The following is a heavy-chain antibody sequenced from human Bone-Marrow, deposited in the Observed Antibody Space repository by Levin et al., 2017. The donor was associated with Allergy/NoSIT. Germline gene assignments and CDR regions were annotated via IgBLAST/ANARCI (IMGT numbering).Heavy chain of an antibody. CDR3: ARGQWFDS. J-gene: IGHJ5*01. CDR2: ISHSGTI. CDR1: GGSFSGYD. V-gene: IGHV4-34*01. Sequence: TSETLSLTCAVFGGSFSGYDWSWLRQAPGKGLEWIGDISHSGTISYNPSLMSRVTLSVDMSKNQFSLNLSSVTAADTAVYYCARGQWFDSWGQGTPVIVSS.